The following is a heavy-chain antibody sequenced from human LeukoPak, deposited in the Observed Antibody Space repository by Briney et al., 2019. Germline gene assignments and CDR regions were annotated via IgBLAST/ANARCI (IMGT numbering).Heavy chain of an antibody. CDR1: GGSISSYY. D-gene: IGHD3-9*01. J-gene: IGHJ4*02. CDR3: ARGTLTGYSLDDY. CDR2: IYYSGST. Sequence: PSETLSLTCTVSGGSISSYYWSWIRQPPGKGLEWIGYIYYSGSTNYNPSLKSRVTISVDTSKNQFSLKLSSVTAADTAVYYCARGTLTGYSLDDYWGQGTLVTVSS. V-gene: IGHV4-59*01.